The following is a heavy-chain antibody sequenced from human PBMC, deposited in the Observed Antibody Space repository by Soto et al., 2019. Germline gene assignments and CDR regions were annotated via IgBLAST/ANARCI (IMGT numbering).Heavy chain of an antibody. CDR2: IYSSGST. Sequence: QVQLQESGPGLVKPSETLSLTCTVSGGSISGYYWSWIRQPAGKGLEWIGRIYSSGSTNDNPSLQSRVSIAVDTSRNQSPRRLISVTAADTAVYYCARREGVGGGHDIWGQGTMVTVSS. D-gene: IGHD1-26*01. CDR3: ARREGVGGGHDI. CDR1: GGSISGYY. V-gene: IGHV4-4*07. J-gene: IGHJ3*02.